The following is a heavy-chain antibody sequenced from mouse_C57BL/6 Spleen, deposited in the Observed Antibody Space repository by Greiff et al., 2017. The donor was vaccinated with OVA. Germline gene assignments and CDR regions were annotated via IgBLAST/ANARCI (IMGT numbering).Heavy chain of an antibody. D-gene: IGHD4-1*01. CDR2: ISLKSDNYAT. CDR3: SGPNWV. CDR1: GFTFSNYW. V-gene: IGHV6-3*01. J-gene: IGHJ2*01. Sequence: EVQLVESGGGLVQPGGSMKLSCVASGFTFSNYWMNWVRQSPEKGLEWIAQISLKSDNYATHYAESVKGRFTISRDDSKSSIYLQLDNLSGEDTGIYYYSGPNWVWGQGTTLTVSS.